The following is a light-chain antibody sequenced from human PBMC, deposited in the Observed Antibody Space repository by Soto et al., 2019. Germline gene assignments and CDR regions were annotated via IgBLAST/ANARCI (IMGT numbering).Light chain of an antibody. V-gene: IGLV6-57*03. CDR1: SGSIASYY. CDR3: QSYDTNNPWV. CDR2: EDN. J-gene: IGLJ3*02. Sequence: NFLLTQPHSVSESPGKTITISCTRSSGSIASYYVQWYQQRPGSAPTTVIYEDNQRPSGVPDRFSGSIDISSNSASLTISGLKTEDEADYYCQSYDTNNPWVFGGGTKLTVL.